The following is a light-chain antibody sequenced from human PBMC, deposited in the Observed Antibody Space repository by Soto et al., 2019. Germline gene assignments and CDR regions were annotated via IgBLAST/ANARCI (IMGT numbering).Light chain of an antibody. Sequence: QSALTQPASASGSPGQSVTISCTGASTDVSGYNYVSWYQQYPGKAPKLIIYEVIMRPSGVPARCSGFKTGNTASQTVSGRQAEDEENYYYCTSYGDNNVVFGGGTKLT. CDR3: CTSYGDNNVV. CDR1: STDVSGYNY. CDR2: EVI. J-gene: IGLJ2*01. V-gene: IGLV2-8*01.